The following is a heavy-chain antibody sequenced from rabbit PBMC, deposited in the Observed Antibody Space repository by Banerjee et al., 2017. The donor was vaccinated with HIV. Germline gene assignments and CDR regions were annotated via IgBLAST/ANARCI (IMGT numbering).Heavy chain of an antibody. CDR2: ISPIIPIT. CDR3: VRAHASSSGYYTYLYL. J-gene: IGHJ4*01. Sequence: EESGGGLVQPEGSLTLTCTASGFSFSSSYWICWVRQAPGKGLEWIGYISPIIPITNYAKSVKGRFTISRDNAQNTLYLQLNSLTAADTATYFCVRAHASSSGYYTYLYLWGQGTLVTVS. D-gene: IGHD1-1*01. V-gene: IGHV1S45*01. CDR1: GFSFSSSYW.